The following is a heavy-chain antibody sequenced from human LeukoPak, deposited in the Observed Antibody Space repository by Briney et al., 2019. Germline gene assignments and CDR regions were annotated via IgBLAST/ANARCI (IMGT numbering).Heavy chain of an antibody. CDR2: ISAYNGNT. J-gene: IGHJ4*02. CDR3: ARDDTYYDILTGYYPGFDY. D-gene: IGHD3-9*01. Sequence: ASVKVSCKASGYTFTSYGISWVRQAPGQGLEWMGWISAYNGNTNYAQKLQGRVTMTTDTSTSTAYMELRSLRSDDTAVYYCARDDTYYDILTGYYPGFDYWGQGTLVTVSS. CDR1: GYTFTSYG. V-gene: IGHV1-18*01.